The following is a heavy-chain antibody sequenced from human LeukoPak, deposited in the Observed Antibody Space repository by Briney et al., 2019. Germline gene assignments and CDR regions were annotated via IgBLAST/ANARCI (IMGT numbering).Heavy chain of an antibody. CDR2: IYYSGST. D-gene: IGHD5-18*01. CDR3: AREVGYSYGSHY. Sequence: SETLSLTCTVSGGSISSYYWSWIRQPPGKGLEWIGYIYYSGSTNYNPSLKSRVTISVDTSKNQFSLKLSSVTAADTAVYYCAREVGYSYGSHYWGQGTLVTVSS. V-gene: IGHV4-59*12. CDR1: GGSISSYY. J-gene: IGHJ4*02.